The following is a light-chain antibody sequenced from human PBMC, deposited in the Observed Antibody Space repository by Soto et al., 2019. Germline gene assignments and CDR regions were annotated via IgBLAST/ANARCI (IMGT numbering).Light chain of an antibody. CDR1: QIISSW. CDR2: DAS. J-gene: IGKJ1*01. Sequence: IQMTQSPSTLSASVGDRVTITCRASQIISSWLAWYQQKPGKAPKLLIYDASSVESGVPSRFSGSGSGTELTLTISSMQTDDFATFYCQQYNRYSRTFGQGTKVDI. V-gene: IGKV1-5*01. CDR3: QQYNRYSRT.